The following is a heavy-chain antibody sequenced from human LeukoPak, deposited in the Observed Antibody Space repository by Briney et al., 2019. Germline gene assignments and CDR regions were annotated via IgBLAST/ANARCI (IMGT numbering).Heavy chain of an antibody. CDR1: GYTFTRYD. V-gene: IGHV1-8*03. J-gene: IGHJ3*02. Sequence: ASVKVSCKASGYTFTRYDINWVRQATGQGLEWMGWMNPNSGNTGYAQKFQGRVTITRNTSISTAYMELSSLRSEDTAVYYCASPIGGGDAFDIWGQGTMVTVSS. D-gene: IGHD3-10*01. CDR2: MNPNSGNT. CDR3: ASPIGGGDAFDI.